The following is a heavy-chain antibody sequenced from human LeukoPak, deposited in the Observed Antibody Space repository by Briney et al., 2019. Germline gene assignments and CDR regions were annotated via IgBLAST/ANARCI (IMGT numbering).Heavy chain of an antibody. CDR1: GYTFTSYG. CDR2: INAGNGNT. Sequence: ASVKVSCKASGYTFTSYGISWVRQAPGQRLEWMGWINAGNGNTKYSQKFQGRVTITRDTSASTAYMELSSLRSEDTAVYYCAKGYYDSSGYYRWGQGTLVTVSS. V-gene: IGHV1-3*01. D-gene: IGHD3-22*01. CDR3: AKGYYDSSGYYR. J-gene: IGHJ5*02.